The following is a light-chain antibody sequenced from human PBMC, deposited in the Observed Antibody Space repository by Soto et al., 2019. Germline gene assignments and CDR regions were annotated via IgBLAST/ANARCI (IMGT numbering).Light chain of an antibody. Sequence: DIQMTQSPSTLSASVGDRVTITCRASQSITSWLAWYQQKPGKAPKLLIYDASSLESGVPPRFSGSGSGTEFTLTISSLQPDDFATYYCQHYNSYPWTFGQGTKVEIK. CDR1: QSITSW. CDR3: QHYNSYPWT. CDR2: DAS. V-gene: IGKV1-5*01. J-gene: IGKJ1*01.